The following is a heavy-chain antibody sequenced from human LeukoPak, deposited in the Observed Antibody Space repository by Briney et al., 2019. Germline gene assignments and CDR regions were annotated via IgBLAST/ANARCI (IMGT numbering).Heavy chain of an antibody. D-gene: IGHD6-13*01. J-gene: IGHJ4*02. CDR1: GGSISSYY. CDR2: IYYSGTT. CDR3: ARGAAAGSRYYFDY. V-gene: IGHV4-59*08. Sequence: SETLSLTCTVSGGSISSYYWTWIRQPPGKGLEWIGYIYYSGTTYYNPSLESRITISLDTSKNQFSLKLSSVTAADTAVYYCARGAAAGSRYYFDYWGQGTLVTVSS.